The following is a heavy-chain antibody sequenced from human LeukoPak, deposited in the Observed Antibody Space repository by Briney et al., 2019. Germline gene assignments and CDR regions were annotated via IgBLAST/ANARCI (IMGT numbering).Heavy chain of an antibody. V-gene: IGHV1-2*02. Sequence: ASVKVSCKASGYTFTGYYMHWVRQAPGLGLEWMGWINPNSGGTNYAQKFQGRVTMTRDTSISTAYMELSRLRSDDTAVYYCARDVAAAGTKLNWFDPWGQGTLVTVSS. CDR1: GYTFTGYY. J-gene: IGHJ5*02. D-gene: IGHD6-13*01. CDR2: INPNSGGT. CDR3: ARDVAAAGTKLNWFDP.